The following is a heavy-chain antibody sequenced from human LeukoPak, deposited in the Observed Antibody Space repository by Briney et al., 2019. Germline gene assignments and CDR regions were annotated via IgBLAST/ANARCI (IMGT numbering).Heavy chain of an antibody. Sequence: PGESLRLSCVVSGFTFSSCWMSWVRQAPGKGLEWVANIKGDGSERYYADSVKGRFTISRDNAKNSLYLEMNSLRAEDTAVFYWATSPWGGPFDYWGQATLVTVSS. D-gene: IGHD7-27*01. CDR3: ATSPWGGPFDY. CDR1: GFTFSSCW. J-gene: IGHJ4*02. CDR2: IKGDGSER. V-gene: IGHV3-7*01.